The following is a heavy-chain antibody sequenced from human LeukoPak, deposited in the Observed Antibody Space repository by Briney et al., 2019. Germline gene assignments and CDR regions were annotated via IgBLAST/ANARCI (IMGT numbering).Heavy chain of an antibody. CDR2: ISNSGSAI. Sequence: GGSLRLSCAASGFTFSDYNMNWVRQAPGKGLEWLSYISNSGSAIHYADSVKGRFTISRDSAKNSLYLQMNSLRDEDTAVYYCVRAYSGYDWGFDYWGQGTLVTVSS. V-gene: IGHV3-48*02. J-gene: IGHJ4*02. D-gene: IGHD5-12*01. CDR1: GFTFSDYN. CDR3: VRAYSGYDWGFDY.